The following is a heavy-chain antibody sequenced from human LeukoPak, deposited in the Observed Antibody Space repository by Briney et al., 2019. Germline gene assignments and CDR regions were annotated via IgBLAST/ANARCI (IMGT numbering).Heavy chain of an antibody. V-gene: IGHV1-69*01. Sequence: ASVKVSYKASGGTFSSYAISWVRQAPGQGLEWMGGIIPIFGTANYAQKFQGRVTITADESTSTAYMELSSLRSEDTAVYYCATAHTLLAYCGGDCYLGDAFDIWGQGTMVTVSS. CDR3: ATAHTLLAYCGGDCYLGDAFDI. CDR2: IIPIFGTA. CDR1: GGTFSSYA. J-gene: IGHJ3*02. D-gene: IGHD2-21*01.